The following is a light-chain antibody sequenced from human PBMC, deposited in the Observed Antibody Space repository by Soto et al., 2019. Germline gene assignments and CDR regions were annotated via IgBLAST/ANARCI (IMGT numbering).Light chain of an antibody. V-gene: IGKV3-15*01. J-gene: IGKJ4*01. CDR2: DAS. CDR3: QQYNRWPLT. Sequence: EIVMTQSPATLSVSPGERVSLSCRACQSIYEKLAWYQQKPGQTPRLLIYDASTRATGISGSFSGSGSGTEFTLTISSLQSEDFAVYYCQQYNRWPLTFGGGTKVDIK. CDR1: QSIYEK.